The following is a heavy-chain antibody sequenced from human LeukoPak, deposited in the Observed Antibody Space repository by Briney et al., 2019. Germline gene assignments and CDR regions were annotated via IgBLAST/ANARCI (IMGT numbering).Heavy chain of an antibody. CDR3: ARTLMTTVTGYFDL. J-gene: IGHJ2*01. CDR2: IYHSGST. D-gene: IGHD4-17*01. V-gene: IGHV4-30-2*01. Sequence: PSQTLSLTCAVSGGSISSGGYSWSWIRQPPGKGLEWIGYIYHSGSTYYNPSLKSRVTISVDRSKNQFSLKLSSVTAADTAVYYCARTLMTTVTGYFDLWGRGTLVTVSS. CDR1: GGSISSGGYS.